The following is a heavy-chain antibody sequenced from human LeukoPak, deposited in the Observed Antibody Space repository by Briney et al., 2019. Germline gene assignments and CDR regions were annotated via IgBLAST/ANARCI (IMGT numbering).Heavy chain of an antibody. CDR1: GGSISSGSYS. CDR2: IYTSGST. D-gene: IGHD3-22*01. J-gene: IGHJ4*02. V-gene: IGHV4-61*02. CDR3: ARAYYYDSGGDYYGHEKFDS. Sequence: SQTLSLTCTVSGGSISSGSYSWSWIRQPAGKGLEWIGRIYTSGSTNYSPSLESQVTMSLDTSKKQFSLRLTSVTAADTAVYYSARAYYYDSGGDYYGHEKFDSMGQGILVTVSS.